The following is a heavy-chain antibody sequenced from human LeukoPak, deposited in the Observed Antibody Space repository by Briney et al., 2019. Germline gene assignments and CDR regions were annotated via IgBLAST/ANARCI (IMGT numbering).Heavy chain of an antibody. CDR2: TYYSGNT. D-gene: IGHD6-19*01. CDR1: GGSIITYY. J-gene: IGHJ6*02. Sequence: PSETLCLTCTVSGGSIITYYWSCIRQPPGKGLEWVGSTYYSGNTNYNPSLTSRDAISVDTSKNQFSLKLNSVTPADTAVYYCAASSGWYSPYYYGMDVWGQGTTVTVSS. V-gene: IGHV4-59*03. CDR3: AASSGWYSPYYYGMDV.